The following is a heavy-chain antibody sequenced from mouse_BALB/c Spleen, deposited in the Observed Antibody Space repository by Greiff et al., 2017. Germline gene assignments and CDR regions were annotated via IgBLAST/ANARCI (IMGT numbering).Heavy chain of an antibody. CDR3: ARPAATGMDY. CDR2: IYPGDGDT. J-gene: IGHJ4*01. Sequence: VQLQQSGAELVRPGSSVKISCKASGYAFSSYWMYWVKQRPGQGLEWIGQIYPGDGDTNYNGKFKGKATLTADKSSSTAYMQLSSLTSEDSAVYFCARPAATGMDYWGQGTSVTVSS. V-gene: IGHV1-80*01. CDR1: GYAFSSYW. D-gene: IGHD1-2*01.